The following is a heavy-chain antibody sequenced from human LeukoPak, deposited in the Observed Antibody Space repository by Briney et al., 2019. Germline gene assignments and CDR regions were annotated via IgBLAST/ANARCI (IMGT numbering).Heavy chain of an antibody. CDR1: GLSFSNYA. CDR2: ISGSGGST. CDR3: AKPSYGSGSYDFDY. Sequence: GGSLRLSCAASGLSFSNYAMTWVRQAPGKGLEWVSAISGSGGSTYYADSVKGRFTISRDNSKNTLYLQMNSLRAEDTAVYYCAKPSYGSGSYDFDYWGQGTLVTVSS. D-gene: IGHD3-10*01. V-gene: IGHV3-23*01. J-gene: IGHJ4*02.